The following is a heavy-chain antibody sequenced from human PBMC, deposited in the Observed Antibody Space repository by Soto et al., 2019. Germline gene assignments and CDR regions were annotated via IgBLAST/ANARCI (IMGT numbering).Heavy chain of an antibody. CDR2: IIPFFGTA. Sequence: QVQLGQSGPEVKKPGSSVKVSCKASGDSVRRYGFSWARQAPGQGLEWMGGIIPFFGTANYAQKFQDRVTITADESTNKVYLEVINPRHEDTALYFCARDGGNHKFLSYLAHWGQRGLVT. V-gene: IGHV1-69*12. CDR1: GDSVRRYG. D-gene: IGHD1-26*01. CDR3: ARDGGNHKFLSYLAH. J-gene: IGHJ4*02.